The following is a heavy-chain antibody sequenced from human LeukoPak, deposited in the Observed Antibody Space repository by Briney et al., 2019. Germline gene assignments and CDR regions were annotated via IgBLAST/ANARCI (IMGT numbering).Heavy chain of an antibody. CDR1: GYTFTGYY. Sequence: GASVKVSCKASGYTFTGYYMHWVRQSPGQGLEWMGWINPNSGGTNYAQKFQGRVTMTRDTSISTAYMELSRLRSDDTAVYYCARGYYDFWSGYHTFDYWGQGTLVTLSS. J-gene: IGHJ4*02. V-gene: IGHV1-2*02. CDR3: ARGYYDFWSGYHTFDY. CDR2: INPNSGGT. D-gene: IGHD3-3*01.